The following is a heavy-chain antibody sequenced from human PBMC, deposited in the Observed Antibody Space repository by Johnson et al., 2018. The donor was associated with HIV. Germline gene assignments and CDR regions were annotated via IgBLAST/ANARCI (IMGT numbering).Heavy chain of an antibody. J-gene: IGHJ3*02. V-gene: IGHV3-66*01. CDR3: ARACRDVYTCDAFDI. CDR1: GFTFDDYG. D-gene: IGHD5-24*01. CDR2: LFSGGTT. Sequence: VQLMESGGGVVRPGGSLRLSCAASGFTFDDYGMNWVRQAPGKGLEWVSVLFSGGTTYYADSVRGRFTISSDNSKNTFFLQMTSLRAEDTAGFYCARACRDVYTCDAFDIWGQGTMVTVSS.